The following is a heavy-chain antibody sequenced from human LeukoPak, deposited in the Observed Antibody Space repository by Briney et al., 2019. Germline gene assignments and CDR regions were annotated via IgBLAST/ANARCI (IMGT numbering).Heavy chain of an antibody. D-gene: IGHD3-10*01. Sequence: PGGSLRLSCAASGFTFSSYAMSWVRQAPGMGLEWVSAISGSGGSTYYADSAKGRFTISRDNSKNTLYLQMNSLRAEDTAVYYCAKDPWVWFGEFTFDYWGQGTLVTVSS. CDR2: ISGSGGST. CDR1: GFTFSSYA. J-gene: IGHJ4*02. CDR3: AKDPWVWFGEFTFDY. V-gene: IGHV3-23*01.